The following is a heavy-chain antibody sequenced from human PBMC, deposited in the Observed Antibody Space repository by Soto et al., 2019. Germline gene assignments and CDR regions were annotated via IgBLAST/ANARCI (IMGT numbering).Heavy chain of an antibody. D-gene: IGHD3-10*01. J-gene: IGHJ4*02. CDR3: ARDDEGGSYCDLGY. Sequence: PVGSLRLSCAASGFTFSNYIMHWVRQAPCKGLEWVAIILHDGNNKYYADSVKGRFTISRDNSKHTLYLQMNSLRTEDTAIYYCARDDEGGSYCDLGYWGQGTLVTVSA. CDR2: ILHDGNNK. V-gene: IGHV3-30-3*01. CDR1: GFTFSNYI.